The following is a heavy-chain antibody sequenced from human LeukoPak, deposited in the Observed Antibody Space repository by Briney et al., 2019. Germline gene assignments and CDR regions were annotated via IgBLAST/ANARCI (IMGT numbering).Heavy chain of an antibody. CDR2: IVPTFGTP. CDR3: VRTGLPYLVLWYFDD. V-gene: IGHV1-69*13. J-gene: IGHJ4*02. Sequence: SVKVSREASVDTFSTYAIHWVRQAPGQGLECMGGIVPTFGTPSYAQKFQGRHTMTADEATTTAYMEMSSLTSDDTAFYYCVRTGLPYLVLWYFDDWGQGTLVRVSS. D-gene: IGHD6-13*01. CDR1: VDTFSTYA.